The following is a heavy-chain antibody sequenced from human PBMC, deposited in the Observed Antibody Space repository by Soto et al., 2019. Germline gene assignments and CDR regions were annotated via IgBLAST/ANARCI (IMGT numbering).Heavy chain of an antibody. CDR3: AREGSYSAYNFAHGIQLWSFDF. D-gene: IGHD5-12*01. CDR2: IFSSGST. J-gene: IGHJ4*02. V-gene: IGHV4-4*07. CDR1: GGSINTFY. Sequence: TLSLTCTVPGGSINTFYWSWVRQPAGKGLEWIGRIFSSGSTSFNPSLESRVAMSVETSKNHFSLNLSSVTAADMAVYYCAREGSYSAYNFAHGIQLWSFDFWGQGALVTVSS.